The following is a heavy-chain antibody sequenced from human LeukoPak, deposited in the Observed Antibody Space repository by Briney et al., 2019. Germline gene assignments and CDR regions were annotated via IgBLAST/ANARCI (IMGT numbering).Heavy chain of an antibody. J-gene: IGHJ6*02. CDR3: AKCDSQQWLVYYYYYGMDV. CDR1: GFTFSSYA. V-gene: IGHV3-23*01. D-gene: IGHD6-19*01. Sequence: GGSLRLSCAASGFTFSSYAMSWVRQAPGKGLEWVSAISGSGGSTYYADSVKGRFTISRDNSKNTLYLQMNSLRAEDTAVYYCAKCDSQQWLVYYYYYGMDVWGQGTTVTVSS. CDR2: ISGSGGST.